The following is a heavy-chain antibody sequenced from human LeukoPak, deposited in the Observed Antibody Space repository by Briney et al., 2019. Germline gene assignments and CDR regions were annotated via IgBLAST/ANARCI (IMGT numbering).Heavy chain of an antibody. D-gene: IGHD4-23*01. Sequence: ASVKVSCKASGYTFTSYAMNWVRQAPGQGLEWMGWINTNTGNPMYAQGFTGRFVFSLDTSVSTAYLQISSLKAEDTAVYFCARHNDYGGYYWYLDLWGRGTLVTVSS. CDR1: GYTFTSYA. CDR2: INTNTGNP. CDR3: ARHNDYGGYYWYLDL. V-gene: IGHV7-4-1*02. J-gene: IGHJ2*01.